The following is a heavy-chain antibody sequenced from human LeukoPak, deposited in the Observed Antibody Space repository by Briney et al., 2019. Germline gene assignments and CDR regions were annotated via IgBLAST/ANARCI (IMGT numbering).Heavy chain of an antibody. V-gene: IGHV4-30-4*02. CDR3: AREASRWNLSGGDY. J-gene: IGHJ4*02. CDR2: TYYSGST. CDR1: GGSISSGDYY. Sequence: SETLSLTXTVSGGSISSGDYYWSWIRQPPGKGLEWIGYTYYSGSTYYNPSLKSRVTISVDTSKNQFSLKLSSVTAADTAVYYCAREASRWNLSGGDYWGQGTLVTVSS. D-gene: IGHD7-27*01.